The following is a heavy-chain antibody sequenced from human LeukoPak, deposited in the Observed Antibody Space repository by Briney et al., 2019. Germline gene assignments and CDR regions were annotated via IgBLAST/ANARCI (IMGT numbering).Heavy chain of an antibody. J-gene: IGHJ6*04. D-gene: IGHD2-2*01. CDR1: GGTFSSYA. Sequence: ASVKVSCKASGGTFSSYAISWVRQAPGQGLEWMGGIIPIFGTANYAQKFQGRVTITTDGSTSTAYMELSSLRSEDTAVYYCAGTYCSSTSCYFRREGDVWGKGTTVTVYS. V-gene: IGHV1-69*05. CDR3: AGTYCSSTSCYFRREGDV. CDR2: IIPIFGTA.